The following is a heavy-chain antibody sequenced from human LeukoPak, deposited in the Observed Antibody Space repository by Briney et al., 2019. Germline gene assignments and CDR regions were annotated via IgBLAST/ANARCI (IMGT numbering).Heavy chain of an antibody. CDR3: ARESVVPAPFDP. V-gene: IGHV1-3*01. J-gene: IGHJ5*02. D-gene: IGHD2-2*01. CDR1: GYTFTSYA. CDR2: INAGNGNT. Sequence: ASVKVSCKASGYTFTSYAMHWVRQAPGQRLEWMGWINAGNGNTKYSQKIQGRVTITRDTSASTAYMELSSLRSEDTAVYYCARESVVPAPFDPWGQGTLVTVSS.